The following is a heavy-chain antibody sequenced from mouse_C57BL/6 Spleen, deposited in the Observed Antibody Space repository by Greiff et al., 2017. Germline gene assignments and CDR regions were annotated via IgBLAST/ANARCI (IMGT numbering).Heavy chain of an antibody. V-gene: IGHV14-4*01. D-gene: IGHD2-3*01. Sequence: VQLQQSGAELVRPGASVKLSCTASGFNIKDDYMHWVKQRPEQGLEWIGWIDPENGDTAYASKFQGKAAITADTSSNTAYLQLSSLTSEDTAVYYCTTYLYEFPYWGQGTLVTVSA. CDR1: GFNIKDDY. CDR2: IDPENGDT. CDR3: TTYLYEFPY. J-gene: IGHJ3*01.